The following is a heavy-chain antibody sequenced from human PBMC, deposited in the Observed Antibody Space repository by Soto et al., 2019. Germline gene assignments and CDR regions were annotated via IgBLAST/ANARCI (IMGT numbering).Heavy chain of an antibody. D-gene: IGHD3-10*01. CDR3: ARDVGYYGSGSYSNSLNWFDP. V-gene: IGHV4-31*03. CDR2: IYYSGST. Sequence: SETLSLTCTVSGGSISSGGYYWSWIRQHPGKGLEWIGYIYYSGSTYYNPSLKSRVTISVDTSKNQFSLKLSSVTAADTAVYYFARDVGYYGSGSYSNSLNWFDPWGRGTLVTVSS. CDR1: GGSISSGGYY. J-gene: IGHJ5*02.